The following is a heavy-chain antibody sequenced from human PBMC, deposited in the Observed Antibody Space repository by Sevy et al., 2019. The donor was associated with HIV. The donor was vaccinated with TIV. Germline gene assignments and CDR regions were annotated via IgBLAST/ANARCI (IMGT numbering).Heavy chain of an antibody. CDR2: IRQDGSEK. J-gene: IGHJ4*02. Sequence: GGSLRLSCAASGFTFNNYWMSWVRQAPGKGLEWVANIRQDGSEKYYVESVKGRFTISRDNAKNSLFLQMNSLRAEDTAVYYCASSRTTSFGWVWGQGTLVTVSS. D-gene: IGHD2-2*01. V-gene: IGHV3-7*01. CDR1: GFTFNNYW. CDR3: ASSRTTSFGWV.